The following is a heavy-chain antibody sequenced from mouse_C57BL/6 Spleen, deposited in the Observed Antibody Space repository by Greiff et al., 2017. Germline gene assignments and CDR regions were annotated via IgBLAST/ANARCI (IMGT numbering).Heavy chain of an antibody. D-gene: IGHD1-1*01. Sequence: QVQLQQSGAELARPGASVKMSCKASGYTFTSYTMHWVKQRPGQGLEWIGYINPSSGDTKYNQKFKDKATLTADKSSHTAYMQLSNLTSGTSAVYYSASSDGSCHFDYWGPGTTLTVSS. J-gene: IGHJ2*01. CDR3: ASSDGSCHFDY. V-gene: IGHV1-4*01. CDR2: INPSSGDT. CDR1: GYTFTSYT.